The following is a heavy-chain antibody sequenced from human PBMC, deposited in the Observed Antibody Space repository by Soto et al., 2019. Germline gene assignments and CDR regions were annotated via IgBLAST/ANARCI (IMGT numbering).Heavy chain of an antibody. D-gene: IGHD4-17*01. CDR2: IKGDEITT. CDR1: GFTFSNYW. Sequence: EVQLVESGENLVQPGGSLRLSCAASGFTFSNYWIHWVRQAPGKGLVWVSRIKGDEITTNYADSVKGRFTISRDNAKNTVLLQMHSLRAEDTALYYCARGLYGAYGEEFWGQGILVTVSS. CDR3: ARGLYGAYGEEF. J-gene: IGHJ4*02. V-gene: IGHV3-74*01.